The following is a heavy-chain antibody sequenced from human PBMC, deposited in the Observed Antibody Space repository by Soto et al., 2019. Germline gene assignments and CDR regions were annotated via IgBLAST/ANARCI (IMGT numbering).Heavy chain of an antibody. V-gene: IGHV3-21*04. CDR2: ISPSSTYI. D-gene: IGHD2-15*01. CDR3: ATDKGDIEVVPATT. J-gene: IGHJ4*01. Sequence: GSLRLSCAASGLNFEKCSMNWVRQPPGKGPEWLASISPSSTYIRYADSVKGRFTISRDNARNSLSLQMMNLRADDTAIYYCATDKGDIEVVPATTWGHGTLVTVSS. CDR1: GLNFEKCS.